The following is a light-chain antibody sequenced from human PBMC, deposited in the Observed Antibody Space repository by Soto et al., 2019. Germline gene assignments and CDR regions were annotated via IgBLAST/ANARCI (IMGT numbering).Light chain of an antibody. Sequence: SSELTQPPSVSVSPGQTARITCSGDALPKQYAYWYQQKPGQAPVLVIYKDSERPSGIPERFSCSSSGTTVTLTISGVQAEDEADYYCQSADSSGTYHVVFGGGTKVTVL. CDR1: ALPKQY. CDR2: KDS. CDR3: QSADSSGTYHVV. V-gene: IGLV3-25*03. J-gene: IGLJ2*01.